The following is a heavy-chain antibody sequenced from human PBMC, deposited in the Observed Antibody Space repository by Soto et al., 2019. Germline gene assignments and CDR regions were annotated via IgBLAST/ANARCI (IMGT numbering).Heavy chain of an antibody. CDR2: ISGSGGST. D-gene: IGHD1-26*01. V-gene: IGHV3-23*01. J-gene: IGHJ5*02. CDR3: AKDGIVGARNSGFDP. Sequence: RRLSCAASGFTFSSYAMSWVRQAPGKGLEWVSAISGSGGSTYYADSVKGRFTISRDNSKNTLYLQMNSLRAEDTAVYYCAKDGIVGARNSGFDPWGQGTLVTVSS. CDR1: GFTFSSYA.